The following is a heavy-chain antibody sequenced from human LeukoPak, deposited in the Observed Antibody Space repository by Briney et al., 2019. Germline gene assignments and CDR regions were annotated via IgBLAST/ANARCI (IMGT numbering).Heavy chain of an antibody. J-gene: IGHJ4*02. Sequence: PSETLSLTCAVSGYSISSGYYWGWIRQPPGKGLEWIESIYHSGTTYYNPSLKSRVTISVDTSKNQFSLKLTSVTDADTAVYYCARAYYFDDSGGYVYFDYWGQGTLVTVSS. D-gene: IGHD3-22*01. CDR3: ARAYYFDDSGGYVYFDY. CDR2: IYHSGTT. CDR1: GYSISSGYY. V-gene: IGHV4-38-2*01.